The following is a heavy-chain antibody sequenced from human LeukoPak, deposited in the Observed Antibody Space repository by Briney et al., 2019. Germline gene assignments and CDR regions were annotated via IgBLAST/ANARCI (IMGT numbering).Heavy chain of an antibody. J-gene: IGHJ3*01. CDR3: GKLQGGQRVYVFNF. CDR1: GFTFSNYW. V-gene: IGHV3-7*01. CDR2: IKQDGSEK. Sequence: GGSLRLSCTASGFTFSNYWMSWVRQAPGKGLEWVANIKQDGSEKYYVDSVKGRFTISRDNAKNSLYLQMNSLRAEDTAVYYCGKLQGGQRVYVFNFWGQGKMGPVSS. D-gene: IGHD4-23*01.